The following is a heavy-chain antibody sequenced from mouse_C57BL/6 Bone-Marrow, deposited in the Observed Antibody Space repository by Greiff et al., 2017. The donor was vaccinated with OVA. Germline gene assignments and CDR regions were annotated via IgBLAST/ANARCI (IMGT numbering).Heavy chain of an antibody. CDR1: GFTFSDYG. CDR2: ISSGSSNI. CDR3: ARLWFMDY. J-gene: IGHJ4*01. D-gene: IGHD2-2*01. V-gene: IGHV5-17*01. Sequence: EVKLQESGGGLVKPGGSLKLSCAASGFTFSDYGMHWVRQAPEKGLEWVAYISSGSSNIYYADTVKGRFTISRDNAKNTLFLQMTSLRSEDTAMYYCARLWFMDYWGQGTSVTVSS.